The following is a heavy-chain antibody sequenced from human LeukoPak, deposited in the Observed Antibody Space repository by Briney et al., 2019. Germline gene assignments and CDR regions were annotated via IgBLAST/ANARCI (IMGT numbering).Heavy chain of an antibody. D-gene: IGHD6-19*01. CDR3: AKEGTRSHSQWAFDF. CDR2: ISDGGTHL. Sequence: GGSLRLSCAGSGFTFSGYSLNWVRQAPGQGLEWVAVISDGGTHLYYADSVKGRFTISRDNSESTMYLQMNSLRVEDTAVYYCAKEGTRSHSQWAFDFWGQGTMVTVSS. J-gene: IGHJ3*01. CDR1: GFTFSGYS. V-gene: IGHV3-30*18.